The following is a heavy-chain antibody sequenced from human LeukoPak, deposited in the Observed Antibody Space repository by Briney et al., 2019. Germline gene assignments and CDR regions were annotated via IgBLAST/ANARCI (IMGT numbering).Heavy chain of an antibody. V-gene: IGHV3-23*01. CDR2: ISPNGVIT. CDR1: GFTFSSHG. J-gene: IGHJ4*02. CDR3: AKDDAWLQYGN. Sequence: GGSLRLSCAASGFTFSSHGMNWVRQAPGKGLGWVSGISPNGVITYYADSVKGRFTISRDNSKGTVYLQMNSLGPEDTAVYYCAKDDAWLQYGNWGRGTLVTVSS. D-gene: IGHD5-24*01.